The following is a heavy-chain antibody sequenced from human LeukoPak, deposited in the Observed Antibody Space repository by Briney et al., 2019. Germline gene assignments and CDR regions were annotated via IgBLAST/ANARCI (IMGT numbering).Heavy chain of an antibody. CDR2: ISGSGGST. D-gene: IGHD3-9*01. V-gene: IGHV3-23*01. CDR3: AKAVDYDILTGILFDY. J-gene: IGHJ4*02. CDR1: GFTFSSYA. Sequence: GGSLRLSCAASGFTFSSYAMSWVRQAPGKGLEWVSAISGSGGSTYHADSVKGRFTISRDNSKNTLYLQMNSLRAEDTAVYYCAKAVDYDILTGILFDYWGQGTLVTVSS.